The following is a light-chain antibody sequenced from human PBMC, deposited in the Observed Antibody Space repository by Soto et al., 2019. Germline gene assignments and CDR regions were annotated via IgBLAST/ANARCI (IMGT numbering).Light chain of an antibody. J-gene: IGLJ1*01. CDR3: CSYTTSSTRV. Sequence: QSALTQPASVSGSPGQSITISCTGTRSDVGAYKFVLWYQQHPGKAPKLMIYEVTKRPSGVSNRFSGSKSGNTASLTIFGLQAEDEADYYCCSYTTSSTRVFGTGTKVNVL. V-gene: IGLV2-14*01. CDR1: RSDVGAYKF. CDR2: EVT.